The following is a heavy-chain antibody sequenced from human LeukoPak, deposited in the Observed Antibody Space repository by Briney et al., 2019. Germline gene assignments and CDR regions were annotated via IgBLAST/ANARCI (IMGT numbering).Heavy chain of an antibody. CDR3: ARDTSYYDSSGYFLFDY. J-gene: IGHJ4*02. Sequence: ASVKVSCKASGYTFTIYYMHRVRQAPGQGLEWMGIINPSGGSTSYAQKFQGRVTMTRDTSTSTVYMELSSLRSEDTAVYYCARDTSYYDSSGYFLFDYWGQGTLVTVSS. CDR1: GYTFTIYY. CDR2: INPSGGST. V-gene: IGHV1-46*01. D-gene: IGHD3-22*01.